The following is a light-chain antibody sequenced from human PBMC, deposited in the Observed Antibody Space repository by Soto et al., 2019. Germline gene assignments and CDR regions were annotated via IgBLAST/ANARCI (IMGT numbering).Light chain of an antibody. V-gene: IGKV3-20*01. Sequence: EIVLTQSPGSLSLSPGQRATLSCRASQSVDTTFFAWYKKKPGQAPRLLIYGASKRATGIPDRFSGSGSGPAFTPVISTLAREAFTVYNCQQYMSSVTFGQGTKVAIK. J-gene: IGKJ1*01. CDR2: GAS. CDR1: QSVDTTF. CDR3: QQYMSSVT.